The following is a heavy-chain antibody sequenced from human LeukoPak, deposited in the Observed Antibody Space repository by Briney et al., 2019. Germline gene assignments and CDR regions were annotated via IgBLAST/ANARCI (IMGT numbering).Heavy chain of an antibody. V-gene: IGHV4-39*07. Sequence: SETLSLTCTVSGGSISSSRYYWGWIRQPLGKGLEWIGIIYYNGGTYYNPSLKSRVTISVDTSKNQFSLKLSSVTAADTAVYYCATRRIIKGTFDYWGQGTLVTVSS. CDR3: ATRRIIKGTFDY. CDR1: GGSISSSRYY. D-gene: IGHD1-1*01. J-gene: IGHJ4*02. CDR2: IYYNGGT.